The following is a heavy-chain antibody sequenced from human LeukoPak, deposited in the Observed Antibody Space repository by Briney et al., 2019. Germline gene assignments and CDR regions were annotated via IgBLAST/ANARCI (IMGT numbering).Heavy chain of an antibody. CDR1: GFSFSNYA. J-gene: IGHJ4*02. Sequence: GGSLRLSCAASGFSFSNYAMNWVRQAPGKGLEWVSAISGSGGSTYYADSVKGRFTISRDNSKNTLYLQMNSLRAEDTAVYYCAKDLSGWYYFDYWGQGTLVTVSS. V-gene: IGHV3-23*01. CDR3: AKDLSGWYYFDY. D-gene: IGHD6-19*01. CDR2: ISGSGGST.